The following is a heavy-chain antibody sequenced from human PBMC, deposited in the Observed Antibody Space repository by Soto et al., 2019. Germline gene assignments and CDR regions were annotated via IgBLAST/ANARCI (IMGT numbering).Heavy chain of an antibody. CDR1: GLTFSNYA. Sequence: EVRLLESGGGLVKPGGSLRLSCATSGLTFSNYAMSWVRQAPGGGLEGVSSMSGSSSTTYYADSVRGRFTISRDRSKNTLYLQMSSLRAEDTALYYCAKNQELELPRVIDFWGQGTLVTVSS. CDR2: MSGSSSTT. V-gene: IGHV3-23*01. D-gene: IGHD1-7*01. CDR3: AKNQELELPRVIDF. J-gene: IGHJ4*02.